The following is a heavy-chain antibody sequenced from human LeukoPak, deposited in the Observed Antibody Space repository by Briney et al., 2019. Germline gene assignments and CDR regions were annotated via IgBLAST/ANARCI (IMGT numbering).Heavy chain of an antibody. V-gene: IGHV4-59*01. CDR1: GGSINNYY. D-gene: IGHD2-21*02. J-gene: IGHJ4*02. CDR3: ASSSYCGGDCYDFDY. Sequence: SETLSLTCTVSGGSINNYYWSWIRQPPGKGLEWIGYIYYSGSTNYNPSLKSRVTISVDTSKNQFSLKLSSVTAADTAVYYCASSSYCGGDCYDFDYWGQGTLVTVSS. CDR2: IYYSGST.